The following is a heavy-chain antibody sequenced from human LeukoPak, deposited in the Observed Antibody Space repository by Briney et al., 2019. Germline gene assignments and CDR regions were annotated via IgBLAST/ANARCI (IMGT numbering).Heavy chain of an antibody. D-gene: IGHD1-1*01. V-gene: IGHV3-23*01. CDR1: GFTFNSYA. Sequence: LPGGSLRLSCAASGFTFNSYAMSWLPQAPGKGLEWVSPISGSGGSTYYGDSVKGRFTISRDNSKNTLYLQMNSLRAEDTAVYYCAKGGTHWPTGYYYMDVWGKGTTVTVSS. J-gene: IGHJ6*03. CDR3: AKGGTHWPTGYYYMDV. CDR2: ISGSGGST.